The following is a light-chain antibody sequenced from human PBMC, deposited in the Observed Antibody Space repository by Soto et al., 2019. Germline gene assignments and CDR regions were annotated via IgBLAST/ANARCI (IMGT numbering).Light chain of an antibody. V-gene: IGLV2-23*02. CDR2: EVS. J-gene: IGLJ1*01. Sequence: QSALTQPASVSGSPGQSITISCTGTSSDVGSYNVVSWYQQHPGKAPKLLIYEVSKRPSGVSDRFSGSKSGNTASLTISGLQAEDEADYHCCSYAGSSSAYDFGTGTKVTVL. CDR1: SSDVGSYNV. CDR3: CSYAGSSSAYD.